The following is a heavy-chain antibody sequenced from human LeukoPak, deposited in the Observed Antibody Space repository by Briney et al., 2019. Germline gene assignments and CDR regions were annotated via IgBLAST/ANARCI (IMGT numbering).Heavy chain of an antibody. D-gene: IGHD2/OR15-2a*01. Sequence: PGGSLRLSCAASGFTFSSYSMNWVRQAPGKGLEWVSYISSSSSTIYYADSVKGRFTISRDNAKNSLYLQMNSLRAEDTAVYYCARITFPNFDYWGQGTLVTVSS. J-gene: IGHJ4*02. CDR3: ARITFPNFDY. CDR2: ISSSSSTI. CDR1: GFTFSSYS. V-gene: IGHV3-48*01.